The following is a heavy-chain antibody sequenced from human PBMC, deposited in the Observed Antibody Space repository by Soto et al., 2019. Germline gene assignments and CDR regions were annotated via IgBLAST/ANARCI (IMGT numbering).Heavy chain of an antibody. Sequence: QLQLQESGPGLVKPSETLSLVCTVSGGSITGYYWSWIRQSAGQGLEWIGRIYSNGNANSNPSLRSRVTMSVDMSKNQFSLKLSSVTAADTAVYYCARDLLIGLVAGPGYGVDVCGQGTRVTVSS. V-gene: IGHV4-4*07. J-gene: IGHJ6*02. CDR2: IYSNGNA. CDR3: ARDLLIGLVAGPGYGVDV. D-gene: IGHD6-19*01. CDR1: GGSITGYY.